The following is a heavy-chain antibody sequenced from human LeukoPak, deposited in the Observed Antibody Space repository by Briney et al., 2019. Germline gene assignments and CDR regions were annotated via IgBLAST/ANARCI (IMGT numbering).Heavy chain of an antibody. V-gene: IGHV4-39*01. D-gene: IGHD4-23*01. CDR2: IYYSGST. J-gene: IGHJ5*02. Sequence: KPSETLSLTCTVSGGSISSSSYYWGWIRQPPGKGLEWIGSIYYSGSTYYNPSLKSRVTISVDTSKNQFSLKLSSVTAADTAVYYCATESAVTGEFDPWGQGTLVTVSS. CDR1: GGSISSSSYY. CDR3: ATESAVTGEFDP.